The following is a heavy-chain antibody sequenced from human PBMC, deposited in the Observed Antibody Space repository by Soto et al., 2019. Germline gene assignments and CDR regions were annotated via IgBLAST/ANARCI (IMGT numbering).Heavy chain of an antibody. CDR3: ARGERLGLDY. Sequence: TSETLSLTCTGSGASISSYYWSWFRQSPGKGLEWIGYISYSGGTNYNPSLRGRVTISLDTSKNQFSLKLNSLTAEDTDMYYCARGERLGLDYWGQGTLVTVSS. V-gene: IGHV4-59*01. D-gene: IGHD6-19*01. J-gene: IGHJ4*02. CDR2: ISYSGGT. CDR1: GASISSYY.